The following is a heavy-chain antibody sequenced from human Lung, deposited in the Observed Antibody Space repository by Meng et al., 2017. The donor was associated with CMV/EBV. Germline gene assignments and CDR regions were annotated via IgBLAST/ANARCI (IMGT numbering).Heavy chain of an antibody. CDR3: ARVDRAVDY. CDR1: GASITSDDDF. J-gene: IGHJ4*02. CDR2: IHYSGSS. V-gene: IGHV4-30-4*08. Sequence: SETXSLXCTVSGASITSDDDFWIWIRQPPGKGLEWIGYIHYSGSSHYNASLKSRLTMSVDTPKNQFSLKLNSVTAADTAVYYCARVDRAVDYWGQVTLVTVSS. D-gene: IGHD1-26*01.